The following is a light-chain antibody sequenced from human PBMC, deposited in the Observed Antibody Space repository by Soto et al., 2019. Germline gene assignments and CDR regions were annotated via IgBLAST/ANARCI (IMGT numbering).Light chain of an antibody. CDR1: SRAVGGYNF. CDR3: CSYTSSSTHV. CDR2: DVN. Sequence: QSALTQPASVSGSPGQSITISCTGTSRAVGGYNFVSWYQQHPGKVPKLMIFDVNRRPSGVSDRFSGSKSGNTASLTISGLQAEDEGDYYCCSYTSSSTHVFGSGTKLTVL. V-gene: IGLV2-14*03. J-gene: IGLJ1*01.